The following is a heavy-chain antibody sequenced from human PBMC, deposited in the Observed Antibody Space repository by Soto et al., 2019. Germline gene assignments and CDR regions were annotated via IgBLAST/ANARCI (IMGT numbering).Heavy chain of an antibody. Sequence: GASVKVSCKASGFTFTSSAVQWVRQARGQRLEWIGWIVVGSGNTNYAQKFQERVTITRDMSTSTAYMELSSLRSEDTAVYYCAREGIAVAGNYYYYYGMDVWGQGTTVTVSS. D-gene: IGHD6-19*01. J-gene: IGHJ6*02. CDR3: AREGIAVAGNYYYYYGMDV. CDR1: GFTFTSSA. CDR2: IVVGSGNT. V-gene: IGHV1-58*01.